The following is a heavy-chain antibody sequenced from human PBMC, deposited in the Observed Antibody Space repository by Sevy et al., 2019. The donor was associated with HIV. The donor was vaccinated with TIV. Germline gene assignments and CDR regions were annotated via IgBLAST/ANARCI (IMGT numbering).Heavy chain of an antibody. Sequence: GGSLRLSCAASGFTFSSYAMSWVRQAPGKGLEWVSAISGRGGSTYYADSVKGRFTISRDNSKNTLYLQMNSLRAEDTAVYYCAKHFGGSGSYYFDYWGQGTLVTVSS. V-gene: IGHV3-23*01. D-gene: IGHD3-10*01. J-gene: IGHJ4*02. CDR3: AKHFGGSGSYYFDY. CDR1: GFTFSSYA. CDR2: ISGRGGST.